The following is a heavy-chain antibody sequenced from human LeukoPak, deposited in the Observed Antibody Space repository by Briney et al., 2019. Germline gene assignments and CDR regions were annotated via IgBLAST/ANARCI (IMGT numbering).Heavy chain of an antibody. CDR1: GFTFSSHA. CDR3: AKGTESSGNYRGGLDY. D-gene: IGHD1-26*01. V-gene: IGHV3-23*01. Sequence: GGSLRLSCGASGFTFSSHAMSWVRQAPGKGLEWVSAISAGGGGTYYADSVKGRFTIFRDNSKNTLYLQMNSLRAEDTAVYYCAKGTESSGNYRGGLDYWGQGTLVTVSS. J-gene: IGHJ4*02. CDR2: ISAGGGGT.